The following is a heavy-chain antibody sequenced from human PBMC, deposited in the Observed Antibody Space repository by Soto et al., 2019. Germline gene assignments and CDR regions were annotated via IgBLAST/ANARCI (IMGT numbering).Heavy chain of an antibody. D-gene: IGHD2-15*01. CDR2: TRNKANSYTT. CDR1: GFTFSDHY. J-gene: IGHJ3*02. CDR3: ARDPSIGGSFDI. V-gene: IGHV3-72*01. Sequence: EVQLVESGGGLVQPGGSLRLSCAASGFTFSDHYMDWVRQAPGKGLEWVGRTRNKANSYTTEYAASVKGRFTISRGDSKNSLYLQMNSLKTEDTAVYYCARDPSIGGSFDIWGQGTMVTVSS.